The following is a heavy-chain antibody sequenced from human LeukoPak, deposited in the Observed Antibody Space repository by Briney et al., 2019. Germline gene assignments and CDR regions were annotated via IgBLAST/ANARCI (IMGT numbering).Heavy chain of an antibody. CDR3: ARRPQQLVSWFDP. CDR1: GGSFSGYY. V-gene: IGHV4-34*01. Sequence: SETLSLTCAVYGGSFSGYYWSWIRQPPGKGLEWIGEINHSGSTNYNPSLKSRVTISVDTSKNQFSLKLSSVTAADTAVYYCARRPQQLVSWFDPWGQRTLVTVSS. D-gene: IGHD6-13*01. CDR2: INHSGST. J-gene: IGHJ5*02.